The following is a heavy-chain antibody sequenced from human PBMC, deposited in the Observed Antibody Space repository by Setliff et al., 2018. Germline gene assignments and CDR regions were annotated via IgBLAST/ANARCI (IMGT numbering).Heavy chain of an antibody. CDR3: ARETTYSSSWYGWFDP. CDR2: IYYSGST. D-gene: IGHD6-13*01. Sequence: SETLSLTCTVSGGSISSSYYYWGWIRQPPGKGLEWIGSIYYSGSTYYNPSLKSRVTISVDTSKNQFSLKLSSVTAADTAVYYCARETTYSSSWYGWFDPWGQGTLVTVSS. V-gene: IGHV4-39*07. CDR1: GGSISSSYYY. J-gene: IGHJ5*02.